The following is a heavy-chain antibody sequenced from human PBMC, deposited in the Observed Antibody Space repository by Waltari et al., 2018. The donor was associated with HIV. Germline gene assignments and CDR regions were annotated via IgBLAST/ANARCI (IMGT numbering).Heavy chain of an antibody. V-gene: IGHV4-61*02. D-gene: IGHD3-22*01. CDR1: GGSISSGSYY. J-gene: IGHJ3*02. Sequence: QVQLQESGPGLVKPSQTLSLTCTVSGGSISSGSYYWSWIRQPAGKGLEWIGRIYTSGSTNSNPSLKIRVTISVDTSKNQFSLKLSSVTAADTAVYCCCGFSYDSSGYWAFDIWGQGTMVTVSS. CDR3: CGFSYDSSGYWAFDI. CDR2: IYTSGST.